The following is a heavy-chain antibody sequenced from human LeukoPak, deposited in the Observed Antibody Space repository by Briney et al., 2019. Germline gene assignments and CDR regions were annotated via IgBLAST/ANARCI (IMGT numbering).Heavy chain of an antibody. CDR1: GFTVSSNY. J-gene: IGHJ4*02. D-gene: IGHD3-16*01. CDR2: IYSDDTT. Sequence: PGGSLRLSCAASGFTVSSNYMSWVRQAPGKGLEWVSIIYSDDTTYYADSVKGRFTISRRNSKNTLYLQMDSLKIEDTALYYCAREMGDEGDYWGQGTLVTVSS. CDR3: AREMGDEGDY. V-gene: IGHV3-53*04.